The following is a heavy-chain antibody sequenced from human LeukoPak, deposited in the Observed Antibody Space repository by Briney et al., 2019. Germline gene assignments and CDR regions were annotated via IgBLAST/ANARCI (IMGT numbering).Heavy chain of an antibody. J-gene: IGHJ4*02. CDR1: GGTFSSYA. D-gene: IGHD3-3*01. CDR3: ARDSRLRFLEWLLDY. Sequence: GSSVKVSCKASGGTFSSYAISWVRQAPGQGLEWMGGIIPIFGTANYAQKFQGRVTITTDESTSTAYMALSSLRSEDTAVYYCARDSRLRFLEWLLDYWGQGTLVTVSS. CDR2: IIPIFGTA. V-gene: IGHV1-69*05.